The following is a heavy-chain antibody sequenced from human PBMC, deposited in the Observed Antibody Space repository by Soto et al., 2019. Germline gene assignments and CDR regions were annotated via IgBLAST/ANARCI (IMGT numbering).Heavy chain of an antibody. D-gene: IGHD3-3*01. Sequence: ASVKVSCKASGYTFTGYYMHWVRQAPGQGLEWMGWINPNSGGTNYAQKFQGRVTMTRDTSISTAYMELSRLRSDDTAVYYCAREGFLEGYYYYGMDVWGQGTTVTVYS. J-gene: IGHJ6*02. CDR3: AREGFLEGYYYYGMDV. V-gene: IGHV1-2*02. CDR1: GYTFTGYY. CDR2: INPNSGGT.